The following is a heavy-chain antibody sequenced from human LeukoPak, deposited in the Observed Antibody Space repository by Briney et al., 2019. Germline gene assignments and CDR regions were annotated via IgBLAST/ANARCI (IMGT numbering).Heavy chain of an antibody. CDR2: IYYSGST. CDR1: GGSISSSSYY. V-gene: IGHV4-61*05. D-gene: IGHD4-23*01. Sequence: SETLSLTCTVSGGSISSSSYYWGWIRQPPGKGLEWIGYIYYSGSTNYNPSLKSRVTISVDTSKNQFSLKLSSVTAADTAVYYCARVGSRGSVGNWFDPWGQGTLVTVSS. CDR3: ARVGSRGSVGNWFDP. J-gene: IGHJ5*02.